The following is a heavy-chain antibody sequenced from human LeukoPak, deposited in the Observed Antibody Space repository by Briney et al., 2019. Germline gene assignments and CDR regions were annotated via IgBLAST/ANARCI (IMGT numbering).Heavy chain of an antibody. CDR2: IIPIFGTA. J-gene: IGHJ6*03. CDR1: GGTFSSYA. V-gene: IGHV1-69*05. D-gene: IGHD4-17*01. CDR3: ARNHMTTVRPYYYYYNMDV. Sequence: SVKVSCKASGGTFSSYAISWVRQAPGQGLEWMGGIIPIFGTASYAQKFQGRVTIATDESTSTAYMELSSLRSEDTAVYYCARNHMTTVRPYYYYYNMDVWGKGTTVTVSS.